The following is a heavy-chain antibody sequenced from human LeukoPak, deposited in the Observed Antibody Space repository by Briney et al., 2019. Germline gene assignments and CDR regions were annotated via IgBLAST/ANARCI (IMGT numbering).Heavy chain of an antibody. J-gene: IGHJ3*02. V-gene: IGHV3-23*01. CDR3: AKAHSSSWYRNDVFDI. D-gene: IGHD6-13*01. CDR2: ISGSGGST. Sequence: PGGSLRLSCAASGFTFSSYAMSWVRQAPGKGLEWVSAISGSGGSTYYADSVKGRFTISRDNSKNTLYLQMNSLRAEDTAVYYCAKAHSSSWYRNDVFDIWGQGTMVTVSS. CDR1: GFTFSSYA.